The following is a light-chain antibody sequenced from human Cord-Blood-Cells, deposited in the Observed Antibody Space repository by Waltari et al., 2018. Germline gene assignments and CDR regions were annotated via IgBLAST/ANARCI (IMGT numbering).Light chain of an antibody. J-gene: IGLJ1*01. CDR2: TDS. Sequence: SYELTQPPSVSVSPGQTARITCSGDALPKQYAYWYQQKPGQAPVLVIYTDSERPSGIPERFSGPSSGTTVTLTISGVQAEDEADYYCQSADSSGTYYVFGTGTKVTVL. V-gene: IGLV3-25*03. CDR3: QSADSSGTYYV. CDR1: ALPKQY.